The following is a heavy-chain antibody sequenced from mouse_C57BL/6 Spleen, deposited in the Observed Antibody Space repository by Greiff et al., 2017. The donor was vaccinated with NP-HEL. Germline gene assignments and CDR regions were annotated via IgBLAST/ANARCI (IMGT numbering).Heavy chain of an antibody. D-gene: IGHD3-2*02. J-gene: IGHJ4*01. V-gene: IGHV5-4*01. CDR2: ISDGGSYT. CDR1: GFTFSSYA. CDR3: ARDSSGYYYAMDY. Sequence: EVQLVESGGGLVKPGGSLKLSCAASGFTFSSYAMSWVRQTPEKRLEWVATISDGGSYTYYPDNVKGRFTISRDNAKNNLYLQMSHLKSEDTAMYYCARDSSGYYYAMDYWGQGTSVTVSS.